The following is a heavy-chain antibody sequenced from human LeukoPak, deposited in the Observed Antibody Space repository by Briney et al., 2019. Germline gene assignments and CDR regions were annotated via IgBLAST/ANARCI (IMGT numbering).Heavy chain of an antibody. D-gene: IGHD6-19*01. CDR2: IYSGGST. V-gene: IGHV3-53*01. Sequence: GGSLRLSCAASGFTVSSNYMSWVRQAPGKGLEWVSVIYSGGSTYYADSVKGRFTISRDKSKNTLYLQMNGLRAEDTAVYYCASLLVAGVASVDYWGQGTLVTVSS. CDR1: GFTVSSNY. CDR3: ASLLVAGVASVDY. J-gene: IGHJ4*02.